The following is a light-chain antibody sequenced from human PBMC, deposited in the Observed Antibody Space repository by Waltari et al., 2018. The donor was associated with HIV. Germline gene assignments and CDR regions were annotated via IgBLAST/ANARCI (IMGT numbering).Light chain of an antibody. Sequence: QSVLTQPPSTSGTPGQRVTISCSGSTSNIGSNAVNWYQQLPGTAPHLVIYTNNQRMPGVPDRFTGSKSGTSASLAISGLQSEDEAHYYCAVWDDSLNGNVIFGGGTKLTVL. CDR3: AVWDDSLNGNVI. CDR1: TSNIGSNA. V-gene: IGLV1-44*01. J-gene: IGLJ2*01. CDR2: TNN.